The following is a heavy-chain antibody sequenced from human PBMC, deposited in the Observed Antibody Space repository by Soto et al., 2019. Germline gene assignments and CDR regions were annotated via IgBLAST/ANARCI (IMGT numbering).Heavy chain of an antibody. CDR3: ARVIGFYYYYYMDV. Sequence: PSETLSLTCTVPGGSISSYYWTWIRQPPGKGLEWIGYIYYSGSTNYNPSLKSRVTISVDTSKNQFSLKLSSVTAADTAVYYCARVIGFYYYYYMDVWGKGTTVTVSS. CDR1: GGSISSYY. CDR2: IYYSGST. D-gene: IGHD2-15*01. V-gene: IGHV4-59*01. J-gene: IGHJ6*03.